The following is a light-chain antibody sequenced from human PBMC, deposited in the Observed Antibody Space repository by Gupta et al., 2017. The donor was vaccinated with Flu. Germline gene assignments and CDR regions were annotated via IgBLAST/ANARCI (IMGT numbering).Light chain of an antibody. CDR2: GAS. J-gene: IGKJ1*01. CDR1: QSISSSY. V-gene: IGKV3-20*01. Sequence: EIVLTQSPGTLSLSPGERVTLSCTASQSISSSYLAWYQQKPGQASRPLIYGASSRATGIPDRFSGSGSGTDFTLTISRLEPEDFAVYYCQQYGSSPRTFGQGTKVEIK. CDR3: QQYGSSPRT.